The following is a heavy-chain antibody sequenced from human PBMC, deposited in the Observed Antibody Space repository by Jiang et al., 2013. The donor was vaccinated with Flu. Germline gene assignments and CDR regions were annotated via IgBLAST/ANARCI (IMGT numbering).Heavy chain of an antibody. Sequence: LLKPSETLSLTCAVYGGSFSGYYWSWIRQPPGKGLEWIGEINHSGSTNYNPSLKSRVTISVDTSKNQFSLKLSSVTAADTAVYYCAVTGAGTEGVDYWGQGTLVTVSS. CDR2: INHSGST. CDR1: GGSFSGYY. J-gene: IGHJ4*02. V-gene: IGHV4-34*01. D-gene: IGHD6-19*01. CDR3: AVTGAGTEGVDY.